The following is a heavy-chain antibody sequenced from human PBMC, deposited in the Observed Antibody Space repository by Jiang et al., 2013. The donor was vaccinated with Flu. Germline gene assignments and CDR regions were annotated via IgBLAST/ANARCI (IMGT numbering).Heavy chain of an antibody. V-gene: IGHV4-30-2*01. CDR3: ARLNIEYCSRGVCSWFDP. J-gene: IGHJ5*02. Sequence: NPSLNSRVTISVDSSKNQISLKLGSVTAADTAVYYCARLNIEYCSRGVCSWFDPWGQGALVTVSS. D-gene: IGHD2-8*01.